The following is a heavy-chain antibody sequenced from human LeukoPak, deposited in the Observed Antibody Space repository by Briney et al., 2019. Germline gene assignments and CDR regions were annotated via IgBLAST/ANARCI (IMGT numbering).Heavy chain of an antibody. CDR2: TSYDETTK. J-gene: IGHJ4*02. Sequence: TGGSLRLSCAASGFTFSSYGMNWVRQALGKGLEWVAGTSYDETTKYYADSVKGRFTISRDNSKNTLYLQMNSLRAEDTAVYYCARDESGYYYDSSGLEEADYWGQGTLVTVSS. CDR3: ARDESGYYYDSSGLEEADY. V-gene: IGHV3-30*03. D-gene: IGHD3-22*01. CDR1: GFTFSSYG.